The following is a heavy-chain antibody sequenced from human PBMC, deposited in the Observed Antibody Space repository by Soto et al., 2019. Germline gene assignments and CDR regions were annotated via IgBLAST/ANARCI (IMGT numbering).Heavy chain of an antibody. J-gene: IGHJ4*02. D-gene: IGHD3-22*01. CDR2: ITDMYGTA. Sequence: QVQLVQSGAEVKKPGSSMNVSCKASGGTFRRYISWVRQAPGQGLEWLGGITDMYGTANYAQKFQGRVTITADEFTSTAYMELSSLKPEDTGVYYCATNTSGYFPDWGQGTLVTVSS. CDR1: GGTFRRY. V-gene: IGHV1-69*01. CDR3: ATNTSGYFPD.